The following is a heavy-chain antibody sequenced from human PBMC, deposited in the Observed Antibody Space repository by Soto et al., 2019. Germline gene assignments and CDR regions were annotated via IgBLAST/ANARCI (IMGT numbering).Heavy chain of an antibody. CDR1: GFTFSSYA. D-gene: IGHD5-12*01. Sequence: EVQLLESGGGLVQPGGSLRLSCAASGFTFSSYAMSWVRQAPGKGLEWVSVISGSGGSTYYADSVKGRFTISRDNSKNTLYLQMNSLRAEDTAVYYCAKAANIVATLYYYYYYYMDVWGKGTTVTVSS. V-gene: IGHV3-23*01. J-gene: IGHJ6*03. CDR2: ISGSGGST. CDR3: AKAANIVATLYYYYYYYMDV.